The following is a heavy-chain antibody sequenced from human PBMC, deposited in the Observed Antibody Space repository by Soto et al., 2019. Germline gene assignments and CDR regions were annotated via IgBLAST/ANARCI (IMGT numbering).Heavy chain of an antibody. CDR3: ARVNSGSYYVY. V-gene: IGHV1-18*01. J-gene: IGHJ4*02. CDR2: ISTSNYNT. D-gene: IGHD1-26*01. Sequence: ASVKVSCTASGYIFSDYGINWVRQAPGQGLEWIGRISTSNYNTHYTQKFQRRVTMTTDISTITAYMELRSLSSVTAADTAVYYCARVNSGSYYVYWGQGTLVTVSS. CDR1: GYIFSDYG.